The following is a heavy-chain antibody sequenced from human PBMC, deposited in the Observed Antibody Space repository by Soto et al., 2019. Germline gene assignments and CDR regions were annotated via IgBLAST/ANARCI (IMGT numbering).Heavy chain of an antibody. CDR1: GYSFTSYW. D-gene: IGHD5-12*01. V-gene: IGHV5-10-1*01. CDR3: ARHYDYKRSGYAEPKKPYYGMDV. CDR2: IDPSDSYT. Sequence: PGESLKISCKGSGYSFTSYWISWVRQMPGKGLEWMGSIDPSDSYTNYSPSFQGHVTISADKSISTAYLQWSSLKASDTAMYYCARHYDYKRSGYAEPKKPYYGMDVWGQGTTVTVSS. J-gene: IGHJ6*02.